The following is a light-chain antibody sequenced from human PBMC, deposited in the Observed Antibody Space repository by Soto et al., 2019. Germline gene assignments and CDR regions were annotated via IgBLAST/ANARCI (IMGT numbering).Light chain of an antibody. CDR1: SSDVGTYNY. CDR2: DVS. J-gene: IGLJ1*01. V-gene: IGLV2-14*01. Sequence: QSALTQPASVSGSPGQSITISCTGTSSDVGTYNYVSWYQQLPGKAPKLLIYDVSNRPAGVSYRYSGSKSGNTASLTISRLRAEDEDDYYCSSYRSSNPLVFGTGTKQTVL. CDR3: SSYRSSNPLV.